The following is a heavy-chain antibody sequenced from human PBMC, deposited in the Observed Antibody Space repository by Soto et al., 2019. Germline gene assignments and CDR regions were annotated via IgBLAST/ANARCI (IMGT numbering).Heavy chain of an antibody. CDR2: IIPLFDTA. CDR1: GGTFNTYV. V-gene: IGHV1-69*12. Sequence: QVQLVQSGAEVKKPGSSVKVSCKASGGTFNTYVISWVRQAPGQGFQWMGGIIPLFDTANYAQKFQGRVTITADESTSTAYMELNSLRSEDTAVYYCASGYYHDGPTYQSDSYGMAVWGQGTTVIVSS. CDR3: ASGYYHDGPTYQSDSYGMAV. D-gene: IGHD3-22*01. J-gene: IGHJ6*02.